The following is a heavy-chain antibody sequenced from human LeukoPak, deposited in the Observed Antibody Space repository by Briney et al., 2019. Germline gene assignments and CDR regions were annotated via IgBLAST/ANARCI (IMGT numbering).Heavy chain of an antibody. J-gene: IGHJ3*01. CDR3: ARDMQLST. Sequence: GGSLRLSCAASGFTFDDYGMSWVRQAPGEGLEWVSLSYSGANSYYIDSVRGRFTISRDNSKDTLFLQMNSLRAEDTAIYYCARDMQLSTWGLGTMVTVSS. D-gene: IGHD3-16*02. CDR1: GFTFDDYG. CDR2: SYSGANS. V-gene: IGHV3-23*01.